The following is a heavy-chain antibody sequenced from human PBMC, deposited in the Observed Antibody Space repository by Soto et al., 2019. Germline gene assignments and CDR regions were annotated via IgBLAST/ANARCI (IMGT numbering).Heavy chain of an antibody. CDR1: GFTVSSNY. CDR2: IYSGGST. J-gene: IGHJ4*02. Sequence: GGSLRLSCAASGFTVSSNYMSWVRQAPGKGLEWVSVIYSGGSTYYADSVKGRFTISRDNSKNTLYLQMNSLRAEDTAVYYCARDTISTVRSIFGVNDYWGQGTLVTVSS. CDR3: ARDTISTVRSIFGVNDY. D-gene: IGHD3-3*01. V-gene: IGHV3-66*01.